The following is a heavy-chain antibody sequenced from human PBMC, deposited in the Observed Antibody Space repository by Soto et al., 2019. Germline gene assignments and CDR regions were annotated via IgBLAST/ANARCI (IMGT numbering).Heavy chain of an antibody. CDR1: GFTFSSYG. Sequence: LRLSCAASGFTFSSYGMHWVRRAPVKGLEWVAVISYDGSNKYYADSVKGRFTISRDNSKNTLYLQMNSLRAEDTAVYYCAKKMTATQHWGAGKLVTV. CDR2: ISYDGSNK. J-gene: IGHJ4*01. D-gene: IGHD5-18*01. V-gene: IGHV3-30*18. CDR3: AKKMTATQH.